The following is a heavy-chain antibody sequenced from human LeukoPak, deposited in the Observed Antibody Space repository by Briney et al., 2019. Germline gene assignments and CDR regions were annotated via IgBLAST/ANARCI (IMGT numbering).Heavy chain of an antibody. J-gene: IGHJ4*02. Sequence: GASVKVSCKASGYTFTSYYMHWVRQAPGQGLEWMGWINPNSGGTNYAQKFQGRVTMTRDTSISTAYMELSRLRSDDTAVYYCARDSIPLLAAIDYWGQGTLVTVSS. CDR1: GYTFTSYY. CDR2: INPNSGGT. V-gene: IGHV1-2*02. CDR3: ARDSIPLLAAIDY. D-gene: IGHD5-24*01.